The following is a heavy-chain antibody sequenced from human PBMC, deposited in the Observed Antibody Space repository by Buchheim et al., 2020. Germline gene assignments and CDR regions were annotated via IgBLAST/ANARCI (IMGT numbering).Heavy chain of an antibody. CDR1: GGSFSGYY. CDR2: INHSGST. CDR3: ARGPDILTGNRWFDP. V-gene: IGHV4-34*01. D-gene: IGHD3-9*01. J-gene: IGHJ5*02. Sequence: QVQLQQWGAGLLKPSETLSLTCAVYGGSFSGYYWSWIRQPPGKGLEWIGEINHSGSTNYNPSLKSRVTISVDTSKNKFSLKLSSVTAADTAVYYCARGPDILTGNRWFDPWGQGTL.